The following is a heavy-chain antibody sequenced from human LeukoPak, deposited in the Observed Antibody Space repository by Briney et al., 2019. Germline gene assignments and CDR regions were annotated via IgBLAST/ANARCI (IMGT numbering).Heavy chain of an antibody. Sequence: GGSLRLSCVASGVTISSDAMTWGRQAPGKGLEWVSASSGPNTVYADSVRGRFTISRDDSKNTLYLQMNSLRDEDMAVYYCAKRRSRNTGPFESWRQGTLVSVPP. J-gene: IGHJ4*01. CDR3: AKRRSRNTGPFES. CDR2: SSGPNT. CDR1: GVTISSDA. V-gene: IGHV3-23*01. D-gene: IGHD5-18*01.